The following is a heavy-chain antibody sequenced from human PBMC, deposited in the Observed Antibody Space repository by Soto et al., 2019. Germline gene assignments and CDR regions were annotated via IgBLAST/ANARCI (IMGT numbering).Heavy chain of an antibody. D-gene: IGHD4-17*01. CDR3: ARDPDYGDYVLGWFDP. J-gene: IGHJ5*02. CDR2: INPNSGGT. V-gene: IGHV1-2*04. Sequence: ASVKVSCKASGYTFTGYYMHWVRQAPGQGLEWMGWINPNSGGTNYAQKFQGWVTMTRDTSISTAYMELSRLRSDDTAVYYCARDPDYGDYVLGWFDPWGQGTLVTVSS. CDR1: GYTFTGYY.